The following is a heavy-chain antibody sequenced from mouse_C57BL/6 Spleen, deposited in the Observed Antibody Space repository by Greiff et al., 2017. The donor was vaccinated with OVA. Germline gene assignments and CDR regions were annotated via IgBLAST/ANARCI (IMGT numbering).Heavy chain of an antibody. J-gene: IGHJ2*01. V-gene: IGHV5-6*01. CDR1: GFTFSSYG. D-gene: IGHD3-2*02. Sequence: EVQLVESGGDLVKPGGSLKLSCAASGFTFSSYGMSWVRQTPDKRLAWVATISSGGSYTYYPDSVKGRFTISRDNAKNTLYLQMSSLKSEDTAMYYCARLSTAQATDYWGQGTTLTVSS. CDR3: ARLSTAQATDY. CDR2: ISSGGSYT.